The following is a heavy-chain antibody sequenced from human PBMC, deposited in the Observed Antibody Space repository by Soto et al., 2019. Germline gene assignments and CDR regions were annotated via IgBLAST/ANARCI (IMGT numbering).Heavy chain of an antibody. CDR2: ISGSGGST. V-gene: IGHV3-23*01. D-gene: IGHD3-3*01. J-gene: IGHJ5*02. CDR1: GFTFSSYA. Sequence: WGSLRLSCAASGFTFSSYAMSWVRQAPGKGLEWVSAISGSGGSTYYADSVKGRFTISRDNSKNTLCLQMNSLRAEDTAVYYCTRFLAGPISWFDPWGQGTLVTVSS. CDR3: TRFLAGPISWFDP.